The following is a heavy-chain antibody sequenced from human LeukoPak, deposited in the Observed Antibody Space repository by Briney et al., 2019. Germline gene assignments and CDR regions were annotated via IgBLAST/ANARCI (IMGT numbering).Heavy chain of an antibody. V-gene: IGHV4-59*01. CDR1: GGSISNYF. J-gene: IGHJ4*02. CDR3: ARVGYCSGGGCYGLDY. Sequence: SETLSLTCTVSGGSISNYFWSWIRQPPGKGLEWIEYIYYSGSTNYNPSLKSRVTISVDTSKNQFSLKLRSVTAADTAVYYCARVGYCSGGGCYGLDYWGQGTLVSVSS. D-gene: IGHD2-15*01. CDR2: IYYSGST.